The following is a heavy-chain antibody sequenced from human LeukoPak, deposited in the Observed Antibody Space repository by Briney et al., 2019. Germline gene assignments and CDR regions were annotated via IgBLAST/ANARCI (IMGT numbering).Heavy chain of an antibody. V-gene: IGHV3-53*01. CDR2: IYSGGST. D-gene: IGHD3-16*01. CDR3: ARVGAEYYYYYMDV. CDR1: GFTVSSNY. J-gene: IGHJ6*03. Sequence: GSLRLSCAVSGFTVSSNYMTWVRQAPGKGLEWVSVIYSGGSTYYADSVKGRFIISRDNSKNTLYLQMNSLRAEDTAVYYCARVGAEYYYYYMDVWGKGTTVTVSS.